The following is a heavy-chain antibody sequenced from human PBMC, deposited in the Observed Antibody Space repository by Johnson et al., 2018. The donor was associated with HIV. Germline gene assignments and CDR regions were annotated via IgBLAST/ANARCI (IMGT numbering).Heavy chain of an antibody. CDR3: ARDSDISLGVAGAFDI. CDR2: IRYDGSNK. Sequence: VQLVESGGGLVQPGRSLRLSCAASGFTFSSYGMHWVRQAPGKGLEWVAFIRYDGSNKYYADSVKGRFTISRDNSKNTLYLQMNSLRAEDTAVYYCARDSDISLGVAGAFDIWGQGTMVTVSA. CDR1: GFTFSSYG. V-gene: IGHV3-33*01. J-gene: IGHJ3*02. D-gene: IGHD3-9*01.